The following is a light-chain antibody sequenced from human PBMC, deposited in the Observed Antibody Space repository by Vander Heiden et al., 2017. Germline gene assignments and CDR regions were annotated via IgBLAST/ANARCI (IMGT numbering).Light chain of an antibody. CDR2: DAS. V-gene: IGKV3-11*01. Sequence: EIVLTHSPATLPLSPGERATLSCRASQSVSSYLAWYQQKPGQAPRLLIYDASNRATGIPARFSGSGSGTDFTLTISSREPEDFAVYYCQQRSNWPPKTFGGGTRVXIK. CDR1: QSVSSY. J-gene: IGKJ4*01. CDR3: QQRSNWPPKT.